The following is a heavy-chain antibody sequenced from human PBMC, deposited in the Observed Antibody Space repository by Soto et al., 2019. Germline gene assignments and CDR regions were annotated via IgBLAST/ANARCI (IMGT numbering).Heavy chain of an antibody. J-gene: IGHJ6*03. CDR1: GGTFSSYT. Sequence: QVQLVQSGAEVKKPGSSVKVSCKASGGTFSSYTISWVRQAPGQGLEWMGRIIPILGIANYAQKFQGRVTITADKSTSTAYMELSSLRSEDTAVYYCARAARYDILTGYYFRDYYMDVWGKGTTVTVSS. CDR3: ARAARYDILTGYYFRDYYMDV. V-gene: IGHV1-69*02. D-gene: IGHD3-9*01. CDR2: IIPILGIA.